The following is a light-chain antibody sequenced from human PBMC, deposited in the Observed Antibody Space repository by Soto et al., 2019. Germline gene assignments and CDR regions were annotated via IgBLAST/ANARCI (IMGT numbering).Light chain of an antibody. J-gene: IGKJ4*01. Sequence: TQSPSSLSLSPGERATLSCRASQSVGGYLDWYQQKPGQAPRLLIYDASNRASGIPARFSGSGSGTDFTLTISSLEPEDLAVYYCHQRSNWPPLTFGGGTKVEIK. V-gene: IGKV3-11*01. CDR1: QSVGGY. CDR2: DAS. CDR3: HQRSNWPPLT.